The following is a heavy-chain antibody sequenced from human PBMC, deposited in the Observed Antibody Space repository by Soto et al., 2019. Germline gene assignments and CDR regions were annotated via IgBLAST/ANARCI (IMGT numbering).Heavy chain of an antibody. Sequence: QVQLVQSGAEVKKPGSSVKVSCKASGGTFSSYTISWVRQAPGQGLEWMGRIIPILGIANYAQKFQGRVTITAVKSTSTAYMELSSLRSEDTAVYYCAIHRVSVYSYGTGVYMDVWGKGTTVTVSS. V-gene: IGHV1-69*02. D-gene: IGHD5-18*01. J-gene: IGHJ6*03. CDR3: AIHRVSVYSYGTGVYMDV. CDR2: IIPILGIA. CDR1: GGTFSSYT.